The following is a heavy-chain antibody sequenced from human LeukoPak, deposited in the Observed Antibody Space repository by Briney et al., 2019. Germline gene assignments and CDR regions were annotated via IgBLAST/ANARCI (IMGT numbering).Heavy chain of an antibody. CDR1: GFTFSSYA. CDR2: ISGSGGST. CDR3: ATSPYYYDSSGSDI. D-gene: IGHD3-22*01. Sequence: GGSLRLSCAASGFTFSSYAMSWVRQAPGKGLEWVSAISGSGGSTYYPDSVKGRFTISRDNSKNTLYLQMNSLRAEDTAVYYCATSPYYYDSSGSDIWGQGTMVTVSS. J-gene: IGHJ3*02. V-gene: IGHV3-23*01.